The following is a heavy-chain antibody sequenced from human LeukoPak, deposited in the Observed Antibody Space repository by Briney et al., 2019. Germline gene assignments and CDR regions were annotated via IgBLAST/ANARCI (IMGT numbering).Heavy chain of an antibody. Sequence: SETLSLTCNVSGGSISSNYWSWIRQPPGKGLEWIGYFHDSESTNYNPSLKSRVSISVDTSKKQVSLKLSSVTAADTAVYYCARGSGWYYYWGQGTLVTVSS. CDR2: FHDSEST. CDR3: ARGSGWYYY. V-gene: IGHV4-59*01. D-gene: IGHD6-19*01. CDR1: GGSISSNY. J-gene: IGHJ4*02.